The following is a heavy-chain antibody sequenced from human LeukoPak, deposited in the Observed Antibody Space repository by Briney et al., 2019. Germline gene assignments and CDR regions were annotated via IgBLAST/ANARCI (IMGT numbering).Heavy chain of an antibody. V-gene: IGHV4-61*01. Sequence: PSETLSLTCSVSGGSISGTYYWTWIRQPPWKALEWIGYIHHSGSTNYNPSLKSRVTISTDTANKQFSLTMRSVTAADTAIYYCARGIREDDYNPDGYSYYYMDVWAKGTTVTVS. CDR3: ARGIREDDYNPDGYSYYYMDV. CDR2: IHHSGST. D-gene: IGHD5-24*01. J-gene: IGHJ6*03. CDR1: GGSISGTYY.